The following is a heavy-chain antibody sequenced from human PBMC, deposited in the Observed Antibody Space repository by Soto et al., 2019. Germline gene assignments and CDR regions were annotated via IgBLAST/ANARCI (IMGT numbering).Heavy chain of an antibody. J-gene: IGHJ6*03. V-gene: IGHV1-69*02. Sequence: SVKVSCKASGGTFSSYTISWVRQAPGQGLEWMGRIIPILGIANYAQKFQGRVTITADKSTSTAYMELSSLRSEDTAVYYCARSIIPSSGSDQRGCLVWCKGTTVTV. D-gene: IGHD3-10*01. CDR3: ARSIIPSSGSDQRGCLV. CDR1: GGTFSSYT. CDR2: IIPILGIA.